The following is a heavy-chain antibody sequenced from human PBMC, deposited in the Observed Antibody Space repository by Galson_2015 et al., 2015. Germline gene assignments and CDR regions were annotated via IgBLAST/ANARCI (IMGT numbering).Heavy chain of an antibody. CDR2: ISWNSGSI. J-gene: IGHJ3*02. Sequence: SLRLSCAASGFTFDDYAMHWVRQAPGKGLGWVSGISWNSGSIAYGDSVKGRFTISRDNAKNSLYLQMNSLRAEDTALYYCVKDRKIVGATDGFDIWGQGTMVTVSS. D-gene: IGHD1-26*01. CDR3: VKDRKIVGATDGFDI. CDR1: GFTFDDYA. V-gene: IGHV3-9*01.